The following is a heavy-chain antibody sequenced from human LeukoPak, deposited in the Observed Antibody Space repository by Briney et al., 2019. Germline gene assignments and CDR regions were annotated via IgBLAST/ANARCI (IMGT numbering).Heavy chain of an antibody. D-gene: IGHD3-10*01. J-gene: IGHJ4*02. CDR3: ARSWGRITMGRGVMVGDY. V-gene: IGHV1-2*06. CDR2: INPNSGGT. Sequence: ASVKVSCKASGYTFTGYYMHWVRQAPGQGLEWMGRINPNSGGTNYAQKFQGRVTMTRDTSISTAYMELSRLRSDDTAVYYCARSWGRITMGRGVMVGDYWGQGTLVTVSS. CDR1: GYTFTGYY.